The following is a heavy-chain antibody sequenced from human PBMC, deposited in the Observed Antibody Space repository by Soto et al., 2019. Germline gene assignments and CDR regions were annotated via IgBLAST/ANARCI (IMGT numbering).Heavy chain of an antibody. CDR2: IYYSGST. CDR3: ARVYDSAVGY. V-gene: IGHV4-61*01. Sequence: QVQLQESGPGLVKPSETLSLTCTVSGGSVSSGSYYWSWIRQPPGKGLEWIGNIYYSGSTNYNPSLKSRVTISVDTSKNQFSLKLSSVTAADTAVYYCARVYDSAVGYWGQGTLVTVSS. D-gene: IGHD5-12*01. CDR1: GGSVSSGSYY. J-gene: IGHJ4*02.